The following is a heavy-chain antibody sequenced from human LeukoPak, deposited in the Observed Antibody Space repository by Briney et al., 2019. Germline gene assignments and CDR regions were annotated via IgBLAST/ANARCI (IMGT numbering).Heavy chain of an antibody. CDR3: ARARGILDWFDP. D-gene: IGHD1-26*01. CDR2: IYYSGST. CDR1: GFTFRNYA. J-gene: IGHJ5*02. Sequence: GSLRLSCAASGFTFRNYAVSWVRQAPGKGLEWIGYIYYSGSTNYNPSLKSRDTISVDTSKNQFSLKLSSVTAADTAVYYCARARGILDWFDPWGQGTLVTVSS. V-gene: IGHV4-59*01.